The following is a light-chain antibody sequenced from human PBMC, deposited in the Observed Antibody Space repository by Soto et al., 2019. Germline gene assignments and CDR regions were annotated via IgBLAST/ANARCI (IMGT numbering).Light chain of an antibody. CDR1: QSVSSY. Sequence: EIAMTQSPATLSLSPGERATLSCRASQSVSSYLAWYQQKPGQAPRLLIYDASNRATGIPARFSGSGSGTDFTLTINSLEPEDFAVYYCQQRSNWPSITFGQGTRLEI. V-gene: IGKV3-11*01. CDR2: DAS. J-gene: IGKJ5*01. CDR3: QQRSNWPSIT.